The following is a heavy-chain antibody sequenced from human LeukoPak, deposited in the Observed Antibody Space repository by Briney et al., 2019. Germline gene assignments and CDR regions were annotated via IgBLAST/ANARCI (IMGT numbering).Heavy chain of an antibody. CDR1: CGSFIPYS. CDR2: IIEKGNA. Sequence: PSETLSLTCALYCGSFIPYSWSWTWIRQTPEKGLEWIGEIIEKGNANYNPSLKSRVTIDLDTSKNQFSLKLTSMTAADTAMYYCSRGYYPPRLYFDLWGRGTLVTVSS. V-gene: IGHV4-34*01. J-gene: IGHJ2*01. D-gene: IGHD3-10*01. CDR3: SRGYYPPRLYFDL.